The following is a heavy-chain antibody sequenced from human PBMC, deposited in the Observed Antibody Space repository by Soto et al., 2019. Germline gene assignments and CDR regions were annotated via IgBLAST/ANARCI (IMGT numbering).Heavy chain of an antibody. Sequence: ASVKFSCKASGYTFTSYAMHWVRQAPGQRLEWMGWINAGNGNTKYSQKFQGRVTITRDTSASTAYMELSSLRSEDTAVYYCARGSGYYYWDYYWGQGTLVTVSS. V-gene: IGHV1-3*01. CDR2: INAGNGNT. J-gene: IGHJ4*02. CDR1: GYTFTSYA. CDR3: ARGSGYYYWDYY. D-gene: IGHD3-22*01.